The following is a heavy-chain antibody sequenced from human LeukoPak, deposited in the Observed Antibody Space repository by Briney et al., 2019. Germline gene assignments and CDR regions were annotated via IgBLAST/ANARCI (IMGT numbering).Heavy chain of an antibody. D-gene: IGHD3-3*02. J-gene: IGHJ4*02. CDR3: ARPRQTMASFIF. Sequence: PSETLSLTCTVSGGSISSSSYYWGWIRQPPGKGLEWIGSIYYTGRTYYNPSLKSRVTISVDTSKSQFSLKLSSVTAADTAVYYCARPRQTMASFIFWGQGTLVTVSS. CDR2: IYYTGRT. CDR1: GGSISSSSYY. V-gene: IGHV4-39*01.